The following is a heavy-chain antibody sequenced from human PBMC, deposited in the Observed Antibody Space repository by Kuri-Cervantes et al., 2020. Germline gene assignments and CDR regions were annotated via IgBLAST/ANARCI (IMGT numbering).Heavy chain of an antibody. CDR2: ISGGGGNT. J-gene: IGHJ4*02. CDR1: GFTFSSYA. Sequence: GESLKISCTASGFTFSSYAMSWVRQAPGKGLEWVSAISGGGGNTYYADSVKGRFTISRDNSKNTLYLQMNSLRAEDTAVYYCAKDPYSGSYYDYWGQGTLVTVSS. CDR3: AKDPYSGSYYDY. D-gene: IGHD1-26*01. V-gene: IGHV3-23*01.